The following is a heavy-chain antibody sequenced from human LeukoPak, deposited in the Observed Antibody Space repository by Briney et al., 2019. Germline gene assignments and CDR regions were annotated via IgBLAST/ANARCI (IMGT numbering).Heavy chain of an antibody. CDR1: GYTFTSYA. CDR2: IIPILGIA. J-gene: IGHJ6*02. CDR3: ASAVVTRDYYYYGMDV. V-gene: IGHV1-69*04. Sequence: GASVKVSCKASGYTFTSYAISWVRQAPGQGLEWMGRIIPILGIANYAQKFQGRVTITADKSTSTAYMELSSLRSEDTAVYYCASAVVTRDYYYYGMDVWGQGTTVTVSS. D-gene: IGHD4-23*01.